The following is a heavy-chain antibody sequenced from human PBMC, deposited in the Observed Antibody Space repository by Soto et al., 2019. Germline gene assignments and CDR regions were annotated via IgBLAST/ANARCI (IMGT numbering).Heavy chain of an antibody. CDR3: ARTFDTITYYFDY. Sequence: VGSLRLSCAASEFSFSSYAMHWIRQAPGKGLEWVAVISFDGNIIHYADSVKGRFIISRDNSKNTLYLQMHSLSGEDTAVYYCARTFDTITYYFDYWGQGTLVTVSS. CDR1: EFSFSSYA. D-gene: IGHD3-9*01. V-gene: IGHV3-30-3*01. CDR2: ISFDGNII. J-gene: IGHJ4*02.